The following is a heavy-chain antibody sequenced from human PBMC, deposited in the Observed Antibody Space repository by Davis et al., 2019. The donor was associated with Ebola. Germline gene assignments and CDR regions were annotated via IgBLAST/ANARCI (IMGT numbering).Heavy chain of an antibody. Sequence: GSLRLSCAVYGGSFSGYYWSWIRQPPGKGLEWIGEINHSGSTNYTPSLKSRVTISVDTSKNQFALKLSSVTAADTAVYYCARLRGSCHRAFYYHGMDVWGQGTTVTVSS. V-gene: IGHV4-34*01. D-gene: IGHD2-15*01. CDR1: GGSFSGYY. CDR3: ARLRGSCHRAFYYHGMDV. CDR2: INHSGST. J-gene: IGHJ6*02.